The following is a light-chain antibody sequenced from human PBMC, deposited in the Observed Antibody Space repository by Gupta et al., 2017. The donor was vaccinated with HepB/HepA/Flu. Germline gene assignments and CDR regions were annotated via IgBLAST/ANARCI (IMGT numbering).Light chain of an antibody. CDR3: QHRSNLMCN. CDR1: QSVSSY. CDR2: DAS. V-gene: IGKV3-11*01. J-gene: IGKJ2*04. Sequence: IVLTQCLDTLSFSPWVRATLSCRASQSVSSYLAWYQQKPGQAPRLLIYDASNRATGVPARFSGRGSGTEFTLTISSREPEDFAVYYCQHRSNLMCNFGQGTKVEIK.